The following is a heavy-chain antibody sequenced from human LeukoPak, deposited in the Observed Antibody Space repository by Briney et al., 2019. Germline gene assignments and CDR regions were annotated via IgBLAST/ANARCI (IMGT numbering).Heavy chain of an antibody. CDR3: ASTPTSITIFGVVSNSPYYYYGMDV. Sequence: SETLSLTCTVSGGSISNYYWSWIRQPAGKGLEWIGRIYTSGSTNYNPSLKSRVTMSVDTSKNQFSLKLSSVTAADTAVYYCASTPTSITIFGVVSNSPYYYYGMDVWGQGTTVTVSS. J-gene: IGHJ6*02. CDR1: GGSISNYY. CDR2: IYTSGST. V-gene: IGHV4-4*07. D-gene: IGHD3-3*01.